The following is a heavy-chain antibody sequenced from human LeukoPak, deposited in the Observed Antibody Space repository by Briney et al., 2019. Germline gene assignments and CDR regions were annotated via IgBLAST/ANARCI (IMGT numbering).Heavy chain of an antibody. D-gene: IGHD3-16*01. CDR1: GYSISSGYY. Sequence: SETLSLTCTVSGYSISSGYYWGWIRQPPGKGLEWIGSIYHSGSTYYNPFLKSRVTISVDTSKNQFSLKLSSVTAADTAVYYCARKEWGGDFDYWGQGTLVTVSS. CDR2: IYHSGST. V-gene: IGHV4-38-2*02. J-gene: IGHJ4*02. CDR3: ARKEWGGDFDY.